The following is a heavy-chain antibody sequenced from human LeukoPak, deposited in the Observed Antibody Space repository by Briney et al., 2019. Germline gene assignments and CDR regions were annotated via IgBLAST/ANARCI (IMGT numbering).Heavy chain of an antibody. V-gene: IGHV4-4*02. CDR1: GGSISSGDW. J-gene: IGHJ4*02. Sequence: SETLSLTCTVSGGSISSGDWWSWVRQPPGKGLEWIGYIYHSGSTYYNPSLKSRVTISVDRSKNQFSLKLSSVTAADTAVYYCARGGIDDYVWGSYRYPYYFDYWGQGTLVTVSS. D-gene: IGHD3-16*02. CDR2: IYHSGST. CDR3: ARGGIDDYVWGSYRYPYYFDY.